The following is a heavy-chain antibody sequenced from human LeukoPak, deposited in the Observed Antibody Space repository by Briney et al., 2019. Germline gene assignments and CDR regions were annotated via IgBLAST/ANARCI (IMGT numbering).Heavy chain of an antibody. D-gene: IGHD3-16*02. CDR1: GFTFSTYW. CDR3: ARTTSDYDYVWGAYRPYHFDY. J-gene: IGHJ4*02. V-gene: IGHV3-7*01. Sequence: GGSLRLSCAASGFTFSTYWMSWVRQAPGKGLEWVAHIKQDASEKYYVDSVKGRFTISRDNAKNSLYLQMNSLRAEDTAVYYCARTTSDYDYVWGAYRPYHFDYWGQGTLVTVSS. CDR2: IKQDASEK.